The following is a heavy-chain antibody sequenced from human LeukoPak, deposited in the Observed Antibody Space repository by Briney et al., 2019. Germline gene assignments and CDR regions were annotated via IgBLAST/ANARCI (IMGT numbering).Heavy chain of an antibody. CDR2: IYHSGST. V-gene: IGHV4-38-2*02. Sequence: SETLSLTCTVSGYSISSGYYWGWIRQPPGKGVEWIGSIYHSGSTYYNPSLQSRVTISVDTSKNQLSLKVTSVTAADTAMYYCARVVSHGYLDYWGQGTLITVSS. CDR3: ARVVSHGYLDY. J-gene: IGHJ4*02. CDR1: GYSISSGYY. D-gene: IGHD5-24*01.